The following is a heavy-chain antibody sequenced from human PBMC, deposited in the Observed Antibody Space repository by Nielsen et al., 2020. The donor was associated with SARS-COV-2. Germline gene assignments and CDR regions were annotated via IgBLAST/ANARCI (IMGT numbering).Heavy chain of an antibody. J-gene: IGHJ6*02. CDR3: AKDISGRGYSYGYYYYYGMDV. V-gene: IGHV3-30*18. D-gene: IGHD5-18*01. CDR1: GFTFSSYG. Sequence: GESLKISCAASGFTFSSYGMHWVRQAPGKGLEWVAVISYDGSNKYYADSVKGRFTISRDNSKNSLYLQMNSLRTEDTALYYCAKDISGRGYSYGYYYYYGMDVWGQGTTVTVSS. CDR2: ISYDGSNK.